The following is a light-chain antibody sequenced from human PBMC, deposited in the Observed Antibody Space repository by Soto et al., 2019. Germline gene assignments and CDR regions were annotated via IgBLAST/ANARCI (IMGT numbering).Light chain of an antibody. J-gene: IGKJ5*01. Sequence: DIQMTQSPTSLSASVGDRVTITCRANQSISSFLNWYQQKPGKAPKLLMFAASILQTGVPTRFSGSGSGADFSLTINSLHHEDVATYYCRQSYSTFPLTFGQGTRLEIK. V-gene: IGKV1-39*01. CDR3: RQSYSTFPLT. CDR2: AAS. CDR1: QSISSF.